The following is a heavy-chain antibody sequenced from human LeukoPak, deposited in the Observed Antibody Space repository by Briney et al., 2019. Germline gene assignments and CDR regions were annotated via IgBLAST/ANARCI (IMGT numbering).Heavy chain of an antibody. V-gene: IGHV3-30*02. CDR2: IRYDGSNK. J-gene: IGHJ4*02. Sequence: GRSLRLSCAASGFTFSSYWMSWVRQAPGKGLEWVAFIRYDGSNKYYADSVKGRFTISRDNSKNTLYLQMNSLRAEDTAVYYCARGYGTTVTTDFDYWGQGTLVTVSS. CDR1: GFTFSSYW. CDR3: ARGYGTTVTTDFDY. D-gene: IGHD4-17*01.